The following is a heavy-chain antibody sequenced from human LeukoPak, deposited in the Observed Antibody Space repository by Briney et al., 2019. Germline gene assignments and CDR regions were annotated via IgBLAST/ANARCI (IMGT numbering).Heavy chain of an antibody. Sequence: PSETLSLTCAVHGGSFSGYYWSWIRQPPGKGLEWIGEINHSGSTNYNPSLKSRVTISVDTSKNQFSLKLSSVTAADTAVYYCARPNSLSYGDWGYWGQGTLVTVSS. CDR2: INHSGST. D-gene: IGHD4-17*01. CDR3: ARPNSLSYGDWGY. J-gene: IGHJ4*02. V-gene: IGHV4-34*01. CDR1: GGSFSGYY.